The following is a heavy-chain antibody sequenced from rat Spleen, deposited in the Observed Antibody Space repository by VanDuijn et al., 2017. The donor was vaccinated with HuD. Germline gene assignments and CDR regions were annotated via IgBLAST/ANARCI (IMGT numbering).Heavy chain of an antibody. Sequence: EVQLVESGGGLVQPGRSLNLSCVASGFTFSDYNMAWVRQAPTKGLEWVATISYDGSSTYYRDSVKGRFTISRDNAKSTLYLQMDSLRSEDTATYYCASLEYWGQGVMVTVSS. CDR2: ISYDGSST. CDR3: ASLEY. D-gene: IGHD4-2*01. J-gene: IGHJ2*01. CDR1: GFTFSDYN. V-gene: IGHV5S10*01.